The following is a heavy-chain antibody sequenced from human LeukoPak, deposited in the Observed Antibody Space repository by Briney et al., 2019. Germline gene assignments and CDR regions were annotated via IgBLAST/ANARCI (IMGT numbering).Heavy chain of an antibody. CDR1: GGSFSSTSYY. Sequence: SETLSLTCTVSGGSFSSTSYYWGWIRQPPGKGLEWIGSIYYSGSTYYNPSLKSRITISVDTSKNQFSLKLNSVTAADTAVYYCAKSTVTNPLHDYWGQGTLVTVSS. V-gene: IGHV4-39*01. CDR2: IYYSGST. CDR3: AKSTVTNPLHDY. D-gene: IGHD4-11*01. J-gene: IGHJ4*02.